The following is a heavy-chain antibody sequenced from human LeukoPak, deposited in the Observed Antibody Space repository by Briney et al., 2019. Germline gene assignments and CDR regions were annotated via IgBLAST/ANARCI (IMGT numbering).Heavy chain of an antibody. CDR3: ARPTYSGSYYWFDY. D-gene: IGHD1-26*01. CDR1: GFTFSSYG. CDR2: IWYDEGNK. Sequence: GGSLRLSCAASGFTFSSYGMHWVRQAPGKGLEWVAVIWYDEGNKYYADSVKGRFTISRDNSKNTLYLQMNSLRAEDTAVYYCARPTYSGSYYWFDYWGQGTLVTVSS. J-gene: IGHJ4*02. V-gene: IGHV3-33*01.